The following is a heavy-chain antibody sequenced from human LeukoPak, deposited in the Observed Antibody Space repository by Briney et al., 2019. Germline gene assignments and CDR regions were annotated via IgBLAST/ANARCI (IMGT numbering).Heavy chain of an antibody. CDR3: AGYDFWSGYNWFDP. Sequence: GASVKVSCKASGGTFSSYAISWVRQAPGQGLEWMGGIIPIFGTANYAQKFQGRVTITADESTSTAYMELSSLRSEDTAVYYCAGYDFWSGYNWFDPWGQGTLSPSPQ. J-gene: IGHJ5*02. V-gene: IGHV1-69*13. D-gene: IGHD3-3*01. CDR2: IIPIFGTA. CDR1: GGTFSSYA.